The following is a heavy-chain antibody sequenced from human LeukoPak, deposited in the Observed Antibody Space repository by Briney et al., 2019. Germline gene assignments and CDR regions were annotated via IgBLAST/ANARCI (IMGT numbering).Heavy chain of an antibody. CDR1: VFTFSSYV. Sequence: GGSLRLSCAASVFTFSSYVMSWVRQAPGKGLEWVSSISGSGGTTYYTDSVKGRFTISRDNSKNTLYLQMSSLRAEDTALYYCAKSKRFGELLPGNPDYWGQGTLVTVSS. CDR2: ISGSGGTT. CDR3: AKSKRFGELLPGNPDY. V-gene: IGHV3-23*01. J-gene: IGHJ4*02. D-gene: IGHD3-10*01.